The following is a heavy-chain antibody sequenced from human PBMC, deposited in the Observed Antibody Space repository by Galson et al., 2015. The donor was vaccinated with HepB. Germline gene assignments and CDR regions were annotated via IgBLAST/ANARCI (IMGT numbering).Heavy chain of an antibody. CDR2: ISGYNGRT. D-gene: IGHD6-19*01. J-gene: IGHJ4*02. CDR3: ARDVNPYNDGWYDYFDF. Sequence: SVKVSCKASGYSFSIYGVSWVRQAPGQGLEWMGWISGYNGRTKYAQNLQGRVTMTTDTSTNTAYMDLRSLRIDDTAVYYCARDVNPYNDGWYDYFDFWGQGTLVTVSS. CDR1: GYSFSIYG. V-gene: IGHV1-18*01.